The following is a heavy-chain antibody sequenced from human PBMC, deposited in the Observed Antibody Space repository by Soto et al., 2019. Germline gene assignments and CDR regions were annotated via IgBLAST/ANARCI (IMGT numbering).Heavy chain of an antibody. Sequence: PSETLSLTCAVYGGSFSGYYWSWIRQPPGKGLEWIGEINHSGSTNYNPSLKSRVTISVDTSKNQFSLKLSSVTAADTAVYYCAGSGYYHNSGMDVWGQGTLVTVSS. CDR1: GGSFSGYY. V-gene: IGHV4-34*01. D-gene: IGHD3-22*01. CDR2: INHSGST. J-gene: IGHJ4*02. CDR3: AGSGYYHNSGMDV.